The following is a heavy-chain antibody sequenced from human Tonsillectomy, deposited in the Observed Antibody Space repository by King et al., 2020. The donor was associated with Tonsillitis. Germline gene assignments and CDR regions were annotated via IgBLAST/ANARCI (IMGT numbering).Heavy chain of an antibody. Sequence: QLVQSGGGLVQPGRSLRLSCAASGFTFDDYAIHWVRQAPGKGLEWGSGISWNSGSIGYADSGKGRFTLSRDNAKHSLYLQMNSLRDEDTALYYCAKDILGFWSGYLDYYYYMDVWGKGTTVTVSS. CDR1: GFTFDDYA. CDR3: AKDILGFWSGYLDYYYYMDV. D-gene: IGHD3-3*01. V-gene: IGHV3-9*01. J-gene: IGHJ6*03. CDR2: ISWNSGSI.